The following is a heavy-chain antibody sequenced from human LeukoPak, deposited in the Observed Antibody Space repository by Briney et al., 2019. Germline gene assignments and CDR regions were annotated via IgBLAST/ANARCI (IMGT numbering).Heavy chain of an antibody. Sequence: GGSLRLSCAASGFTFSSYWMRWVRQAPGKGLVWVSRINSDGSSTSYADSVKGRFTISRDNAKNTLYLQMNSLRAEDTAVYYCARAYSGSYYDYWGQGTLVTVSS. CDR1: GFTFSSYW. CDR3: ARAYSGSYYDY. D-gene: IGHD1-26*01. CDR2: INSDGSST. V-gene: IGHV3-74*01. J-gene: IGHJ4*02.